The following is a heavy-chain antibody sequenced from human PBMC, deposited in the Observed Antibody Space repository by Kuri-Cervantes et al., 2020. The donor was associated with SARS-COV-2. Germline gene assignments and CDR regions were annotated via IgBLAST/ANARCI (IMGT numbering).Heavy chain of an antibody. V-gene: IGHV4-39*01. D-gene: IGHD6-6*01. CDR3: ARGSSSHRPFDY. J-gene: IGHJ4*02. Sequence: GSLRLSCTVSGGSISSQSYYWGWIRQPPGKGLEWIGSVYYSGSTYYNPSLKSRVTISVDTSKNQFSLKLSSVTAADTAVYYCARGSSSHRPFDYWGQGTLVTVSS. CDR1: GGSISSQSYY. CDR2: VYYSGST.